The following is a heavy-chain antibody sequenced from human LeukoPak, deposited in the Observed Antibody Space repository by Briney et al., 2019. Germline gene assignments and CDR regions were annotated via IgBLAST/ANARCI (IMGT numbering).Heavy chain of an antibody. V-gene: IGHV3-64D*06. Sequence: PGGSLRLSCSASGFTFSYYAMHWVRQAPGKGLDYVSGTSGNGGSTYYADSVKGRFTISRDNSKNTLYLQVSSLRPEDTAVYYCVGDSHGMDVWGQGTTVAVSS. CDR2: TSGNGGST. CDR3: VGDSHGMDV. J-gene: IGHJ6*02. CDR1: GFTFSYYA.